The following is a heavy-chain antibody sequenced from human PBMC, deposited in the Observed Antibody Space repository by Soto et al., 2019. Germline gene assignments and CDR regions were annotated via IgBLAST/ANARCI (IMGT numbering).Heavy chain of an antibody. CDR3: ARDQVGATGDY. CDR1: GGTFSSYA. V-gene: IGHV1-18*01. D-gene: IGHD1-26*01. CDR2: ISAYNANT. J-gene: IGHJ4*02. Sequence: QVQLVQSGAEVKKPGSSVKVSCKASGGTFSSYAISWVRQAPGQGLEWMGGISAYNANTNYAQKLQGRVTMTTDTSTNTAYMELRSLRSDDTAVYYCARDQVGATGDYWGQGTLVTVSS.